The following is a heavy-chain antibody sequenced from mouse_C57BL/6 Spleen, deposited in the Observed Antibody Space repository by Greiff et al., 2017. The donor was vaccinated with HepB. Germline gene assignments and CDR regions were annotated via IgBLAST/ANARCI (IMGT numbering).Heavy chain of an antibody. J-gene: IGHJ4*01. CDR1: GYTFTSYW. CDR3: ARRMSYYDYDDGAMDY. D-gene: IGHD2-4*01. CDR2: INPSNGGT. Sequence: VQLQQPGTELVKPGASVKLSCKASGYTFTSYWMHWVKQRPGQGLEWIGNINPSNGGTNYNEKFKSKATLTVDKSSSTAYMQLSSLTSEDSAVYYCARRMSYYDYDDGAMDYWGQGTSVTVSS. V-gene: IGHV1-53*01.